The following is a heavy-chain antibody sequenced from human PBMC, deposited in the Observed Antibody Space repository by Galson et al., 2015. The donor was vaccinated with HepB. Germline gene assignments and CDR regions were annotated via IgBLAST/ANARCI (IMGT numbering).Heavy chain of an antibody. J-gene: IGHJ6*02. CDR3: AKDMGPPGEQQPYYYYYGKDV. Sequence: SLRLSCAASGFTFNSYGMHWVRQAPGKGLEWVAVISYDGSNKYYADSVKGRFTISRDNSKNTLYLQMNSLRAEDTAVYYCAKDMGPPGEQQPYYYYYGKDVWGQGTTVTVSS. V-gene: IGHV3-30*18. CDR2: ISYDGSNK. CDR1: GFTFNSYG. D-gene: IGHD6-13*01.